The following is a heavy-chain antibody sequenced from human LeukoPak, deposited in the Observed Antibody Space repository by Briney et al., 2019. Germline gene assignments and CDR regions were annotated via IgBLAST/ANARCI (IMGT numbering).Heavy chain of an antibody. CDR2: IYSGGAT. V-gene: IGHV3-66*01. Sequence: PGGSLRLSCAASGFTVSNNYMGWVSQAPGKGLEWVSLIYSGGATFYADAVKGRFTISRDGSKNTLYLQMNSLRAEDTAVYYCARDPPAVAANTYGWGQGTLVTVSS. J-gene: IGHJ4*02. CDR3: ARDPPAVAANTYG. CDR1: GFTVSNNY. D-gene: IGHD6-6*01.